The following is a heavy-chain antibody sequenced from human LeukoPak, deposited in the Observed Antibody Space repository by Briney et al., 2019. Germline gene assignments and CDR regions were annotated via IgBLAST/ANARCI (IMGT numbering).Heavy chain of an antibody. J-gene: IGHJ4*02. CDR2: VYYSGST. D-gene: IGHD6-13*01. CDR3: ARAHSTSWYMDY. V-gene: IGHV4-59*01. Sequence: PSETLSLTCTVSGGSISSYYWSWIRQPPGKGLEWIGYVYYSGSTNYNPSLKSRVTMSVDTSKNQLSLKLISMAAADTAVYYCARAHSTSWYMDYWGQGTLVTVSS. CDR1: GGSISSYY.